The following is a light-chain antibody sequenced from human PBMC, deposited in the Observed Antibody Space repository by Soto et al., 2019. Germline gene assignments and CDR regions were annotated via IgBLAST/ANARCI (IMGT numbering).Light chain of an antibody. CDR2: VNSDGSL. CDR3: QTWGTGIGV. J-gene: IGLJ3*02. CDR1: SGHSRFA. V-gene: IGLV4-69*02. Sequence: QPVLTQSPSASASLGASVMLTCTLSSGHSRFAIAWHQQQPDKGPRFLMKVNSDGSLNKGDGIPDRFSGSSSGTKRYLTISSLRPEDEAEYYCQTWGTGIGVFGGGTKLTVL.